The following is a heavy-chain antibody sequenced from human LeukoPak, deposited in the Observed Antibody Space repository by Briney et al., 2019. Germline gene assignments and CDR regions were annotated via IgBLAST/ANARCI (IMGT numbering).Heavy chain of an antibody. CDR2: ISWNSGSI. Sequence: GRSLRLSCAASGFTFDNYAMHWVRQAPGKGLEWVSGISWNSGSIGYADSVKGRFTISRDNAKNSLYLQMNSLRGEDTALYYCAKGIAERVTTPFDYWGQGTLVTVSS. CDR1: GFTFDNYA. CDR3: AKGIAERVTTPFDY. V-gene: IGHV3-9*01. J-gene: IGHJ4*02. D-gene: IGHD4-17*01.